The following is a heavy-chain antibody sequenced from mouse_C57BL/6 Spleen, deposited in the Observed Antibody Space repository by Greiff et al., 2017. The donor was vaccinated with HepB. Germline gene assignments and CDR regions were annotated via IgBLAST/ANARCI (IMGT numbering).Heavy chain of an antibody. J-gene: IGHJ1*03. D-gene: IGHD1-1*01. Sequence: EVKLQESGAELVRPGASVKLSCTASGFTFKDYYMHWVKQRPEQGLEWIGRIDPEDGDTKYDPKFKGKATMTADTSSNTAYLQLSSLTSEDTAVYYCTKGQVRSYFDVWGTGTTVTVSS. CDR2: IDPEDGDT. V-gene: IGHV14-1*01. CDR1: GFTFKDYY. CDR3: TKGQVRSYFDV.